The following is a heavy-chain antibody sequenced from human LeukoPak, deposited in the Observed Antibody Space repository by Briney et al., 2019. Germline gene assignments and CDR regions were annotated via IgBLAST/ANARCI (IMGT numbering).Heavy chain of an antibody. CDR1: GYTFSSYD. V-gene: IGHV1-8*01. J-gene: IGHJ1*01. CDR2: MNSNSGNT. CDR3: ARGLHSGGYYFMGL. D-gene: IGHD1-26*01. Sequence: ASVKVSCKGSGYTFSSYDIHWVRQAPGQGLEWMGWMNSNSGNTGSAQEFRDRVTMTKNTSISTAYIELSSLRSDDTGMYYCARGLHSGGYYFMGLWGQGTLVTVSS.